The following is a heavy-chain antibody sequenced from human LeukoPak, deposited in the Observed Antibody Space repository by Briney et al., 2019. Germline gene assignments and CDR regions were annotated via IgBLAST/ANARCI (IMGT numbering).Heavy chain of an antibody. CDR1: GSGFTFGNFA. CDR3: AKDGSWGDYYFYFYMDV. Sequence: GGSLRFSCEASGSGFTFGNFALSWVRQAPGKGLEWVSGISGSGYYTYYADSVKGRFTISRDNSKNTLYIQMNSLRAEDTAVYYCAKDGSWGDYYFYFYMDVWGTGTTVTVSS. D-gene: IGHD3-16*01. V-gene: IGHV3-23*01. J-gene: IGHJ6*03. CDR2: ISGSGYYT.